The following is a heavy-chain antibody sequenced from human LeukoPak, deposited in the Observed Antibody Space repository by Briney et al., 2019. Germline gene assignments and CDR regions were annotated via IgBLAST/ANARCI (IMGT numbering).Heavy chain of an antibody. CDR1: GFTVSSNY. D-gene: IGHD5-18*01. V-gene: IGHV3-66*02. CDR3: VRVGYSYGYGDWNHFDY. J-gene: IGHJ4*02. Sequence: GALRLSCAASGFTVSSNYMSWVRQAPGKGLEWVSISYSGGSTYYADSVKGRFTISRDNSKNTLYLQMNSLRAEDTAVYFCVRVGYSYGYGDWNHFDYWGQGTLVTVSS. CDR2: SYSGGST.